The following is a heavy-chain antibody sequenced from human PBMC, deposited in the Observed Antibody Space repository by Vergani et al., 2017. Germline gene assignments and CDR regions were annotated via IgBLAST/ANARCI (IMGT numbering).Heavy chain of an antibody. J-gene: IGHJ3*02. CDR2: ISSSSSYI. CDR3: ARLGYCSSTTCRQAFDI. CDR1: GFTFSSYS. D-gene: IGHD2-2*01. Sequence: EVQLVESGGGLVKRGGSLRLSCAASGFTFSSYSMNWVRQAPGKGLEWVSSISSSSSYIHYSDSLKGRFTISRDNAKSSLYLQMNSLKIEDTAVYYCARLGYCSSTTCRQAFDIWGQGTMVTVS. V-gene: IGHV3-21*04.